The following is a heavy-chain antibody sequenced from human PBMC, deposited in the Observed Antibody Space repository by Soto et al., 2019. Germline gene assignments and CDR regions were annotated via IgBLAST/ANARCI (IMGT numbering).Heavy chain of an antibody. D-gene: IGHD1-26*01. CDR3: ARGLLLGPYYYYYYMDV. V-gene: IGHV1-8*01. CDR2: MNPNSGNT. J-gene: IGHJ6*03. Sequence: ASVKVSCKASGYTFTSYDINWVRQATGQGLEWMGWMNPNSGNTGYAQKFQGRVTMTRNTSISTAYMELSSLRSEDTAVYYCARGLLLGPYYYYYYMDVWGKGTTVTVSS. CDR1: GYTFTSYD.